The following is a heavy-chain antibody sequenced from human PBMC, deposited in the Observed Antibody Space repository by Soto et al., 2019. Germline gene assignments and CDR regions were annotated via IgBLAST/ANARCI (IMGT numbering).Heavy chain of an antibody. J-gene: IGHJ3*02. V-gene: IGHV1-69*13. CDR1: GVTFSSYA. CDR3: ARGGVVAATQAHAFDI. Sequence: SVKVSCKASGVTFSSYAISWVRQAPVQGLEWMGGIIPIFGTANYAQKFQGRVTITADESTSTAYMELSSLRSEDTAVYYCARGGVVAATQAHAFDIWGQGTMVTVSS. CDR2: IIPIFGTA. D-gene: IGHD2-15*01.